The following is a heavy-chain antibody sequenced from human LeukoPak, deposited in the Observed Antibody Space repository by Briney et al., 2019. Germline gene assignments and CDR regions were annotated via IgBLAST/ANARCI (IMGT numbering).Heavy chain of an antibody. J-gene: IGHJ4*02. Sequence: PGGSLRLSCATSGFTFDKYFIHWVRQAPGKGLDWVSSISGTSTYIDYADSVKGRFTISRDNAKNSLYLQMNSLRVEDTAVYYCARWGSGYYNLDYWGQGTLVTVSS. V-gene: IGHV3-21*01. CDR3: ARWGSGYYNLDY. D-gene: IGHD3-9*01. CDR1: GFTFDKYF. CDR2: ISGTSTYI.